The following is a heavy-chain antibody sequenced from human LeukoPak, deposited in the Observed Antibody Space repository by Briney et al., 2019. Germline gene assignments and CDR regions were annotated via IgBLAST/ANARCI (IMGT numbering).Heavy chain of an antibody. D-gene: IGHD6-6*01. CDR3: ARSDAPGAAPLQH. Sequence: SVKVSCKASGGTFSSYAISWVRHAPGQGLEWMGRIIPIFGTANYAQKFQGRVTITTDESTSTAYMELSSLRSEDTAVYYCARSDAPGAAPLQHWGQGTLVTVSS. CDR1: GGTFSSYA. V-gene: IGHV1-69*05. CDR2: IIPIFGTA. J-gene: IGHJ1*01.